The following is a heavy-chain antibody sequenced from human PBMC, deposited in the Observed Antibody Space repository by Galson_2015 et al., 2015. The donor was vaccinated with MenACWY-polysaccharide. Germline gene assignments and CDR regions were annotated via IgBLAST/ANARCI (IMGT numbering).Heavy chain of an antibody. CDR2: MNHKTGDA. J-gene: IGHJ4*02. Sequence: SVKVSCKASGYSFTSYDINWVRQATGQGLECMGRMNHKTGDAGFAQKFQGRVTMTRDTSISTAYMELSSLTSEDTAVYYCARVGYSNDFDYWGQGTLVTVSS. D-gene: IGHD5-18*01. V-gene: IGHV1-8*01. CDR3: ARVGYSNDFDY. CDR1: GYSFTSYD.